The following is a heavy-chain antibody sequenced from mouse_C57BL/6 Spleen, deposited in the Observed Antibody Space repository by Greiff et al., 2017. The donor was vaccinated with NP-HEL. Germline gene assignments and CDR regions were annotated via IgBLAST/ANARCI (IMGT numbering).Heavy chain of an antibody. CDR3: TGQGNYEEGFAY. V-gene: IGHV6-3*01. Sequence: EVKLQESGGGLVQPGGSMKLSCVASGFTFSNYWMNWVRQSPEKGLEWVAQIRLKSDNYATHYAESVKGRFTISRDDSKSSVYLQMNNLRAEDTGIYYCTGQGNYEEGFAYWGQGTLVTVSA. CDR2: IRLKSDNYAT. J-gene: IGHJ3*01. D-gene: IGHD2-1*01. CDR1: GFTFSNYW.